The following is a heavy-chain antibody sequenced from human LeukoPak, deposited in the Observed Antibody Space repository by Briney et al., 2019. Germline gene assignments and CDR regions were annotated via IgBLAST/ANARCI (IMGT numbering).Heavy chain of an antibody. V-gene: IGHV4-39*01. CDR2: IYYSGST. Sequence: SETLSLTCTVSGGSISSSSYYWGWIRQPPGKGLEWIGSIYYSGSTYYNPSLKSRVTISVDTSKNQFSLKLSSVTAADTAVYYCARSPNYYYGSGSYDSGMDVWGQGITVTVSS. J-gene: IGHJ6*02. D-gene: IGHD3-10*01. CDR3: ARSPNYYYGSGSYDSGMDV. CDR1: GGSISSSSYY.